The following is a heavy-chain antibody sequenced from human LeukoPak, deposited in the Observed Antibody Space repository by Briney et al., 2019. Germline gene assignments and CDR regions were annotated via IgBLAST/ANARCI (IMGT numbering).Heavy chain of an antibody. CDR2: ITISGGST. D-gene: IGHD3-16*01. J-gene: IGHJ4*02. V-gene: IGHV3-23*01. CDR1: GFTFSSYG. Sequence: PGGSLRLSCAASGFTFSSYGMSWVRQAPGKGLEWVSSITISGGSTYYADSVKGRFTISRDNSKNTLDLQMNSLRAEDTAVYYCAKLGPYYFDCWGQGTLVTVSS. CDR3: AKLGPYYFDC.